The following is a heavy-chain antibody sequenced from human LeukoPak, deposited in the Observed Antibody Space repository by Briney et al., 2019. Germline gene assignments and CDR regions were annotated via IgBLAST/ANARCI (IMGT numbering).Heavy chain of an antibody. J-gene: IGHJ4*02. D-gene: IGHD2-15*01. CDR2: MNPNSGNT. V-gene: IGHV1-8*01. CDR3: ARGYCSGGSCYLFDY. CDR1: GYTFTSYD. Sequence: ASVKVSCKASGYTFTSYDINWVRQATGEALEWKGWMNPNSGNTGYAQKFQGRVTMTRNTSIRTAYMELSSLRSGDTAVYYCARGYCSGGSCYLFDYWGQGTLVTVSS.